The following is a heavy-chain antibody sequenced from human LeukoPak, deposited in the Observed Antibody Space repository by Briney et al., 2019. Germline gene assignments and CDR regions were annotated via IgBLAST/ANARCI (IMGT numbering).Heavy chain of an antibody. CDR2: ISYDGSNK. D-gene: IGHD3-9*01. J-gene: IGHJ4*02. CDR1: GFTFSSYI. Sequence: QAGGSLRLSCAASGFTFSSYIMNWVRQAPGKGLEWVAVISYDGSNKYYADSVKGRFTISRDNSKNTLYLQMNSLRAEDTAVYYCAKENPVRYYYFDYWGQGTLVTVSS. V-gene: IGHV3-30*18. CDR3: AKENPVRYYYFDY.